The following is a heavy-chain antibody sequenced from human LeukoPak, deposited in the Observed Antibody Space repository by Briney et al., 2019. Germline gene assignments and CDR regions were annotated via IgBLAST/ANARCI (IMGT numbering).Heavy chain of an antibody. CDR2: IKQDGSDK. D-gene: IGHD3-16*01. CDR3: AKGLWGAYYYGMDV. CDR1: GFTFSSYW. Sequence: GGSLRLSCAASGFTFSSYWMSWVRQAPGKGLEWVANIKQDGSDKYYVDSVKGRFTISRDNSKNTLYLQLDSLRAEDTAVYFCAKGLWGAYYYGMDVWGQGTTVTVSS. J-gene: IGHJ6*02. V-gene: IGHV3-7*05.